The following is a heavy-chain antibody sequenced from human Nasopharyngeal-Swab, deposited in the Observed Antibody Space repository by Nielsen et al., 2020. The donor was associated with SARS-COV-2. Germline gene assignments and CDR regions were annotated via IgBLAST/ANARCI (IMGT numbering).Heavy chain of an antibody. J-gene: IGHJ3*02. D-gene: IGHD3-9*01. CDR3: AREYDILTGYYNAFDI. CDR1: GFTVSSNY. V-gene: IGHV3-53*01. CDR2: IYSGGST. Sequence: GESLKISCAASGFTVSSNYMSWVRQAPGKGLEWVSVIYSGGSTYYADSVKGRFTISRDNSKHTLYLQMNSLRAEDTAVYYCAREYDILTGYYNAFDIWGQGTMVTVSS.